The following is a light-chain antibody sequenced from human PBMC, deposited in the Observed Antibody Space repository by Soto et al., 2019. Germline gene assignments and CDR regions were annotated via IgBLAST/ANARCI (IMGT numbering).Light chain of an antibody. V-gene: IGKV1-27*01. CDR3: QKYNSAPLT. J-gene: IGKJ4*01. Sequence: DIQMTQSPSSLSASVGDRVTITCRASQGSSIYLAWFQQKPGKVPKLLIYAASTLQSGVPSRFSGSGSGTEFTLTISSLQPEDVATYYCQKYNSAPLTFGGGTKVEIK. CDR2: AAS. CDR1: QGSSIY.